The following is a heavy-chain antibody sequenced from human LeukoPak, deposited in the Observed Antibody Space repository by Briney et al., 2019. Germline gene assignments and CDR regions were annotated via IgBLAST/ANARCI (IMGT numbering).Heavy chain of an antibody. CDR3: AKRGAASDYYGMDV. D-gene: IGHD3-10*01. J-gene: IGHJ6*02. V-gene: IGHV3-23*01. Sequence: GGSLRLSCAASGFTFSSYAMSWVRQAPGKGLEWVSAISGSGGSTYYADSVKGRFTISRDNSKNTLYLQMNSLRAEDTAVYYWAKRGAASDYYGMDVWGQGTTVTVSS. CDR1: GFTFSSYA. CDR2: ISGSGGST.